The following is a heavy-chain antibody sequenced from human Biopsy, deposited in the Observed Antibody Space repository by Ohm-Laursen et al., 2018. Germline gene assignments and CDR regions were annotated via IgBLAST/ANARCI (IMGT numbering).Heavy chain of an antibody. V-gene: IGHV3-33*08. CDR2: IYYDGSDK. CDR1: GFTFSAYE. D-gene: IGHD3-3*01. Sequence: SLRLSCTASGFTFSAYEMHWVRQAPGKGLEWVALIYYDGSDKYYADSVKGRFTISRDNSGNTLYLQMNSLRAEDTAVYYCVREWLLNQQDYYGMDVWGQGTTVTVSS. J-gene: IGHJ6*02. CDR3: VREWLLNQQDYYGMDV.